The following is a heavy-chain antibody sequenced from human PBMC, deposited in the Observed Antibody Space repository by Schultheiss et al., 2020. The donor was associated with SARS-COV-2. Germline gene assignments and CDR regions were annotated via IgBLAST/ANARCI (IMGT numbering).Heavy chain of an antibody. CDR1: GFTFSSYE. J-gene: IGHJ4*02. CDR2: IKSKTDGGTT. Sequence: GESLKISCAASGFTFSSYEMNWVRQAPGKGLEWVGRIKSKTDGGTTDYAAPVKGRFTISRDDSKNTLYLQMNSLKTEDTAVYYCAKDTHPWDSSGYKNYWGQGTLVTVSS. CDR3: AKDTHPWDSSGYKNY. V-gene: IGHV3-15*01. D-gene: IGHD3-22*01.